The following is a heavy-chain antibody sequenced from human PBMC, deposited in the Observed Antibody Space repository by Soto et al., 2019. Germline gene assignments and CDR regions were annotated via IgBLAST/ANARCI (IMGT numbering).Heavy chain of an antibody. CDR1: GVSFNNNG. CDR3: ARVLYYGSGSYYPYGMDG. Sequence: QVQLVQSGAEVKKPGSSVKVSCKTSGVSFNNNGIGWVRQAPGHGLEWMGGVSPPFRTSNYARKFQGRSSITADASTGTVNMELSSLTSEDTAQYYCARVLYYGSGSYYPYGMDGWGQGTTVTVSS. CDR2: VSPPFRTS. D-gene: IGHD3-10*01. V-gene: IGHV1-69*01. J-gene: IGHJ6*02.